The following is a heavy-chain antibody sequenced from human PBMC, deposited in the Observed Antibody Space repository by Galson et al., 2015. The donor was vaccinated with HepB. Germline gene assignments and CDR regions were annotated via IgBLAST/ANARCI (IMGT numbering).Heavy chain of an antibody. Sequence: LRLSCAASGFTFSSYSMNWVRQAPGKGLEWVSYISSSSSTIYYADSVKGRFTISRDNAKNSLYLQMNSLRAEDTAVYYCARDLPDCSSTSCLNFDYWGQGTLVTVSS. D-gene: IGHD2-2*01. CDR3: ARDLPDCSSTSCLNFDY. CDR1: GFTFSSYS. J-gene: IGHJ4*02. V-gene: IGHV3-48*01. CDR2: ISSSSSTI.